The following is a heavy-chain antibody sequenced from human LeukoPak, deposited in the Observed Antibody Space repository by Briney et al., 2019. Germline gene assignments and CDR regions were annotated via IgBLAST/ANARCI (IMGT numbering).Heavy chain of an antibody. CDR3: ARGPTVTYLDY. J-gene: IGHJ4*02. V-gene: IGHV3-21*01. Sequence: GGSLRLSCAASGFTFSSYSMNWVRQAPGKGLEWVSSISSSSSYIYHADSVKGRFTISRDNAKNSLYLQMNSLRAEDTAVYYCARGPTVTYLDYWGQGTLVTVSS. CDR2: ISSSSSYI. D-gene: IGHD4-11*01. CDR1: GFTFSSYS.